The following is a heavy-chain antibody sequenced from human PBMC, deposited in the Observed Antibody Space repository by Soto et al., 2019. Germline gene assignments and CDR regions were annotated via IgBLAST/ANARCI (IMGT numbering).Heavy chain of an antibody. Sequence: KTSETLSLTCAVYGGSSSDFYWSCIRQPPGRGLEWIGENNHSGSTNYNTSLKSRVIISFNTSYNHFSLQLTSVTAADTAMYFSVRESVERGNKCSGGRCFRTTFHYALDVWVRGTTVTVSS. V-gene: IGHV4-34*01. CDR3: VRESVERGNKCSGGRCFRTTFHYALDV. J-gene: IGHJ6*01. CDR1: GGSSSDFY. D-gene: IGHD2-15*01. CDR2: NNHSGST.